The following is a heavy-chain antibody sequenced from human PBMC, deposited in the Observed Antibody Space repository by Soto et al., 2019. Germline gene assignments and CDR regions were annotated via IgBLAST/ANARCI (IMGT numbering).Heavy chain of an antibody. D-gene: IGHD2-15*01. CDR3: ARDAMVDIVVVVAAGYYMDV. CDR1: GYTFTSYY. V-gene: IGHV1-46*03. CDR2: INPSGGST. Sequence: ASVKVSCKASGYTFTSYYMHWVRQAPGQGLEWMGIINPSGGSTSYAQKFQGRVTMTRDTSTSTVYMELSSLRSEDTAVYYCARDAMVDIVVVVAAGYYMDVWGKGTTVTVSS. J-gene: IGHJ6*03.